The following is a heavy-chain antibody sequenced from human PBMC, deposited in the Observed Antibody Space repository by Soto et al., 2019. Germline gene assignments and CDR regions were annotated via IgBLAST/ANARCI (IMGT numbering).Heavy chain of an antibody. CDR3: ARRPSPWWFAP. V-gene: IGHV5-51*01. CDR2: IYPGDSDT. J-gene: IGHJ5*02. CDR1: GYSFTNYW. D-gene: IGHD6-6*01. Sequence: GASLKISCKGSGYSFTNYWIGWVRQLPGKGLEWMGIIYPGDSDTRYSPSFQGQVTISADKSISTAYLQWSSLKASDTAIYYCARRPSPWWFAPWGQGTLVTVSS.